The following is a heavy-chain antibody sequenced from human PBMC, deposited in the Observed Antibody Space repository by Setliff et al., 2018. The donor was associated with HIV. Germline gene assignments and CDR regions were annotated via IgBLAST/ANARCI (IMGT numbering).Heavy chain of an antibody. V-gene: IGHV3-23*01. CDR3: ARETTGWFGELAAAFDL. CDR2: ISGSGGST. D-gene: IGHD3-10*01. CDR1: GFTFDDYA. J-gene: IGHJ3*01. Sequence: PGGSLRLSCAASGFTFDDYAMHWVRQAPGKGLEWVSAISGSGGSTYYADSVKGRFTISRDNAKNSLYLQMNSLRAEDTAVYYCARETTGWFGELAAAFDLWGQGTMVTVSS.